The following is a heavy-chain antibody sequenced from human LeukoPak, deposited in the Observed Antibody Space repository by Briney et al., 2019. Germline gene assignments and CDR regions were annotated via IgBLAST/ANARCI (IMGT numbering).Heavy chain of an antibody. V-gene: IGHV2-5*02. CDR1: GFSLSTAGVG. CDR3: AHRRVESFADYFDY. D-gene: IGHD3-3*01. J-gene: IGHJ4*02. CDR2: IFWDDDK. Sequence: SGPTLVKATQTLTLTCTFSGFSLSTAGVGVGWIRQPPGKALEWLALIFWDDDKRYNPSLKSRLTTTKDTSKNQVVLTMTNVDPVDTATYYCAHRRVESFADYFDYWGQGILVPVSS.